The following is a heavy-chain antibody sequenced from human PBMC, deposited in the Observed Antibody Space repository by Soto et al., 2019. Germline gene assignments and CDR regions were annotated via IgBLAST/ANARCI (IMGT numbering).Heavy chain of an antibody. V-gene: IGHV1-8*01. CDR3: AAAYYYDSSGYPVPGDAFDI. Sequence: ASVKVSCKAAGYTFTSYDINWVRQATGQGLEWMGWMNPNSGNTGYAQKFQGRVTMTRNTSISTAYMELSSLRSEDTAVYYCAAAYYYDSSGYPVPGDAFDIWGQGTMVTVSS. J-gene: IGHJ3*02. D-gene: IGHD3-22*01. CDR2: MNPNSGNT. CDR1: GYTFTSYD.